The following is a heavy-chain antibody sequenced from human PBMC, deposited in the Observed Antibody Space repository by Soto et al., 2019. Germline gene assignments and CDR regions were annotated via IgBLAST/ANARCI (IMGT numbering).Heavy chain of an antibody. V-gene: IGHV4-31*03. J-gene: IGHJ4*02. CDR2: IYYSGST. Sequence: QVQLQESGPGLVKPSQTLSLTCTVSGDSISSGGYYWSWIRQHPGKGLEWIGYIYYSGSTYYNPSLKSRVIRSVETSKNQCSLKLSSVTAADTAVYYCARCSTVAAILFDYWGQGTLVTVSS. D-gene: IGHD2-15*01. CDR3: ARCSTVAAILFDY. CDR1: GDSISSGGYY.